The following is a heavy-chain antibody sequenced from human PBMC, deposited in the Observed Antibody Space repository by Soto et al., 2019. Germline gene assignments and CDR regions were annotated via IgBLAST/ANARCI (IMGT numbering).Heavy chain of an antibody. Sequence: QVQLVESGGGVVQPGRSLGLSCAASGFTFNTYGMHWVRQAPGKGLEWVAAISYDGINKYYVDSVKGRFIISRDNSKNPLYVQMNGLRAEDTALYYCARSPQPTRGIHWYFDVWGRGILVTVSS. CDR2: ISYDGINK. CDR1: GFTFNTYG. V-gene: IGHV3-30*03. CDR3: ARSPQPTRGIHWYFDV. J-gene: IGHJ2*01. D-gene: IGHD1-26*01.